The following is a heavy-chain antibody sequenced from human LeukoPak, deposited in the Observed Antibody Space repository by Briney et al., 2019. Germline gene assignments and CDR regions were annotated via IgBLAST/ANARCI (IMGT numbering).Heavy chain of an antibody. CDR2: IYSGGST. V-gene: IGHV3-53*01. J-gene: IGHJ3*02. D-gene: IGHD2-15*01. Sequence: GGSLRLSCAASGFTVSTNYMSWVRQAPGKGLEWVSIIYSGGSTYYADSVKGRFTISRDNSKNTLYLQMNSLRAEDTAVYYCARVMGDCSGGSCYSYDAFDIWGQGTMVTVSS. CDR3: ARVMGDCSGGSCYSYDAFDI. CDR1: GFTVSTNY.